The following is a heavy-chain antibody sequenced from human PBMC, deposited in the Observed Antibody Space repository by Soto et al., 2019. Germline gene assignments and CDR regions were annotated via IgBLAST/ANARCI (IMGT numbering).Heavy chain of an antibody. CDR3: ARDGGEDSSGYYPLYYYYYGMDV. CDR1: GFTFSSYG. J-gene: IGHJ6*02. CDR2: IWYDGSNK. Sequence: GGSLRLSCAASGFTFSSYGMHWVRQAPGKGLEWVAVIWYDGSNKYYADSVKGRFTISRDNSKNTLYLQMNSLRAEDTAVYYCARDGGEDSSGYYPLYYYYYGMDVWGQGTTVTVSS. V-gene: IGHV3-33*01. D-gene: IGHD3-22*01.